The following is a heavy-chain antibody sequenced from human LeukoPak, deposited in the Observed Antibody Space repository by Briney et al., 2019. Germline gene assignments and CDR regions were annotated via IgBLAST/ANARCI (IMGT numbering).Heavy chain of an antibody. V-gene: IGHV4-39*01. CDR3: ARRGTNWGRFDY. CDR2: IEYSVSA. Sequence: SETLSLTCTVSGGSISSSSYYWGWIRQPPGKGLEGIGSIEYSVSAYYNPSLKSPVSISVDTSKNQFSLKLSSVTAADTAVYYCARRGTNWGRFDYWGQGTLVTVSS. D-gene: IGHD7-27*01. CDR1: GGSISSSSYY. J-gene: IGHJ4*02.